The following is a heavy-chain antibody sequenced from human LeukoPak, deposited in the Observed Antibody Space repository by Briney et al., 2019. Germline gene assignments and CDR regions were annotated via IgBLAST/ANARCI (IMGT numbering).Heavy chain of an antibody. V-gene: IGHV3-7*01. D-gene: IGHD3-16*01. J-gene: IGHJ4*02. Sequence: QPGGSLRLSCEASGFTFTSYYMGWVRQAPGKGLEWVADIDQDGSAEYYVDSVKGRFTISRDNVKNSVYLQMNNLRVEDTAVYYCTRELWPADYWGQGILVTVSS. CDR1: GFTFTSYY. CDR3: TRELWPADY. CDR2: IDQDGSAE.